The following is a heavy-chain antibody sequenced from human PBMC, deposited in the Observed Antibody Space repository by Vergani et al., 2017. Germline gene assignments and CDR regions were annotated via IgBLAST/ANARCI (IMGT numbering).Heavy chain of an antibody. Sequence: QVQLQQWGAGLLKPSETLSLTCAVYGGSFSGYYWSWIRQPPGKGLEWIGEINHSGSTNYNPSLKSRVTISVDTSKNQFSLKLSSVTAADTAVYHCARSSKGGITWSGGGWGRARENRFDPWGQGTLVTVSS. J-gene: IGHJ5*02. CDR2: INHSGST. V-gene: IGHV4-34*01. CDR3: ARSSKGGITWSGGGWGRARENRFDP. D-gene: IGHD3-16*01. CDR1: GGSFSGYY.